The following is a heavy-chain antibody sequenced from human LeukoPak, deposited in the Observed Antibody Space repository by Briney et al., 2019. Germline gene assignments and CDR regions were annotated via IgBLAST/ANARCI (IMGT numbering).Heavy chain of an antibody. Sequence: GGSLRLSCAASGFTFSSYAMSWLRQAPGKGLEWVSAISGSGGSTYYADSVKGRFTISRDNSKNTLYLQMNSLRAEDTAVYYCAKTGGSYYGVSFDYWGQGTLVTVSS. CDR2: ISGSGGST. CDR1: GFTFSSYA. CDR3: AKTGGSYYGVSFDY. D-gene: IGHD1-26*01. V-gene: IGHV3-23*01. J-gene: IGHJ4*02.